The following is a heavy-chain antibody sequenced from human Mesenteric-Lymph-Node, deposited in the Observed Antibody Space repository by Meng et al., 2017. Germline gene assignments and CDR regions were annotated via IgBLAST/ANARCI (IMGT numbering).Heavy chain of an antibody. CDR3: ARDYDSSGYYYLHYYYYYGMDV. V-gene: IGHV3-21*01. D-gene: IGHD3-22*01. Sequence: GGSLRLSCAASGFTFSSYSMNWVRQAPGKGLEWVSSISSSSSYIYYADSVEGRFTISRDNAKNSLYLQMNSLRAEDTAVYYCARDYDSSGYYYLHYYYYYGMDVWGQGTTVTVSS. J-gene: IGHJ6*02. CDR1: GFTFSSYS. CDR2: ISSSSSYI.